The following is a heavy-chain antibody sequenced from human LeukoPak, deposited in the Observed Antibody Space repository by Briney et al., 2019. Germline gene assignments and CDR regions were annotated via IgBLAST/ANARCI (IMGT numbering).Heavy chain of an antibody. J-gene: IGHJ4*02. V-gene: IGHV3-43*01. Sequence: WGSLRLSCAASGFTFDRFTIHWVRQTPGKVLEWVSLINRRGHTFYADSVKGRFTVSRDNSRNSVFLQMNSLRAEDTAVYYCARDDRLGGLIDFWGQGTLVTVSS. CDR3: ARDDRLGGLIDF. CDR1: GFTFDRFT. CDR2: INRRGHT. D-gene: IGHD3-16*01.